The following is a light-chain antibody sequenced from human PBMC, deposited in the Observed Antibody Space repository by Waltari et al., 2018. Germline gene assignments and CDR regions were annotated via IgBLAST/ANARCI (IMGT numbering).Light chain of an antibody. CDR1: TSHLGRNS. J-gene: IGLJ2*01. V-gene: IGLV1-47*01. CDR3: AAWDDSLSGHVV. CDR2: RKN. Sequence: QSVLTQPPSASGTPGQRVTISRSGSTSHLGRNSVYWYQQLPGTAPKPLYYRKNQRPSGVPDRFSGSKSGTSASLAISGLRSEDEADYYCAAWDDSLSGHVVFGGGTKLTVL.